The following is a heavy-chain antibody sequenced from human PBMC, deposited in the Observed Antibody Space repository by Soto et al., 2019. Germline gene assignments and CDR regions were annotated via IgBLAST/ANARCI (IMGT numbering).Heavy chain of an antibody. D-gene: IGHD3-10*01. CDR1: GGSFSGYY. J-gene: IGHJ4*02. V-gene: IGHV4-34*01. Sequence: SETLSLTCAVYGGSFSGYYWSWIRQPPGKGLEWIGEINHSGSTNYNPSLKSRVTISLDTSKNQFSLKLSSVTAADTAVYYCARVSMVRGVPGYWGQGTLVTVSS. CDR3: ARVSMVRGVPGY. CDR2: INHSGST.